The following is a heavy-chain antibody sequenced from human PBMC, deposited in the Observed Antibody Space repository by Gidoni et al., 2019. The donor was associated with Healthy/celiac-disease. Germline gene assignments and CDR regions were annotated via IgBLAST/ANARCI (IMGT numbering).Heavy chain of an antibody. V-gene: IGHV4-39*01. CDR3: ARRREGYSSGYYIDY. CDR1: GGSISSSSYY. D-gene: IGHD3-22*01. CDR2: IYYSGST. J-gene: IGHJ4*02. Sequence: QLQLQESGPGLVKPSETLSLTCTVSGGSISSSSYYWGWIRQPPGKGLEWIGSIYYSGSTYYNPSLKSRVTISVDTSKNQFSLKLSSVTAADTAVYYCARRREGYSSGYYIDYWGQGTLVTVSS.